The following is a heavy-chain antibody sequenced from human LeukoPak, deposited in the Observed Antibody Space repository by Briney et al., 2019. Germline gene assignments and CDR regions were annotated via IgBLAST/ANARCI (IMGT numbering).Heavy chain of an antibody. CDR2: IYSGGST. CDR1: GFTFTSYS. Sequence: GGSLRLSCAASGFTFTSYSMSWVRQAPGKGLEWVSVIYSGGSTYYADSVKGRFTISRDNSKNTLYLQMNSLRAEDTAVYYCARDPGGDYGSWGQGTLVTVSS. J-gene: IGHJ4*02. CDR3: ARDPGGDYGS. D-gene: IGHD4-17*01. V-gene: IGHV3-53*01.